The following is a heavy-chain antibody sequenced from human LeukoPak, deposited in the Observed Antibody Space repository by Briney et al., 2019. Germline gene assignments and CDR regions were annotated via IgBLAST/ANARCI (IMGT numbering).Heavy chain of an antibody. J-gene: IGHJ4*02. D-gene: IGHD6-13*01. CDR3: AVEGIAAAGRYYFDY. CDR2: IYPGDSDT. V-gene: IGHV5-51*03. Sequence: GESLKISCKGSGYSFTSYWIGWVRQMPGKGLEWMGIIYPGDSDTRYSPSFQGQVTISADKSISTAYLQWGSLKASDTAMYYCAVEGIAAAGRYYFDYWGQGTLVTVSS. CDR1: GYSFTSYW.